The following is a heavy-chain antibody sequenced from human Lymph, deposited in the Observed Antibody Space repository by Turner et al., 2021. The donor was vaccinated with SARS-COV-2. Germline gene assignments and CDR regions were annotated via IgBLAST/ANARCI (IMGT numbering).Heavy chain of an antibody. Sequence: EVQLLESGGGLVQPGGSLRPSCAASGFTFNNYAMSWVRQAQGKGLEWVSTISGSGGSTYYADSVKGRFIISRDNSKNTLYLQMNSLRAEDTAVYYCANLYPTVSWEFPYGMDVWGQGTTVTVSS. CDR1: GFTFNNYA. D-gene: IGHD3-16*01. J-gene: IGHJ6*02. CDR2: ISGSGGST. CDR3: ANLYPTVSWEFPYGMDV. V-gene: IGHV3-23*01.